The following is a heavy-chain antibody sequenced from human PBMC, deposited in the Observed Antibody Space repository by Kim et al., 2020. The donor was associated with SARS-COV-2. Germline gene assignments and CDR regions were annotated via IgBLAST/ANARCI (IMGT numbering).Heavy chain of an antibody. CDR1: GFTFSSYA. CDR3: AVSRVRKITYGSGKTLDY. Sequence: GGSLRLSCAASGFTFSSYAMSWVRQAPGKGLEWVSAISGSGGSTYYADSVKGRFTISRDNSKNTLYLQMNSLRAEDTAVYYCAVSRVRKITYGSGKTLDYWGQGTLVTVSS. D-gene: IGHD3-10*01. V-gene: IGHV3-23*01. CDR2: ISGSGGST. J-gene: IGHJ4*02.